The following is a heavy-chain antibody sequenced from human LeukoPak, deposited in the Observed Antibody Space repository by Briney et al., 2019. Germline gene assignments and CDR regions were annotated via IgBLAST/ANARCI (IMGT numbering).Heavy chain of an antibody. V-gene: IGHV3-30*01. CDR2: ISYDGSSK. CDR1: GFTFSSYA. D-gene: IGHD6-13*01. Sequence: PGGSLRLSCAASGFTFSSYAMHWVRQAPGKGLEWVAVISYDGSSKYYADSVKGRFTISRDNSKNTLYLQMNSLRAEDTAVYYCARGGSSSWCIFDYWGQGTLVTVSS. CDR3: ARGGSSSWCIFDY. J-gene: IGHJ4*02.